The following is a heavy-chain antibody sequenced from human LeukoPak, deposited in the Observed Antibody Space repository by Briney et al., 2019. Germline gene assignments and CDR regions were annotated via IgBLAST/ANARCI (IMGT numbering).Heavy chain of an antibody. CDR3: VREGVASVGYGTDV. CDR1: GFIFRGHG. CDR2: IWSDGRNK. V-gene: IGHV3-33*01. Sequence: AGSLRLSCAASGFIFRGHGMYWVRQAPGKGLEWVTNIWSDGRNKYYADSVKGRFTISRDNSKNMLYLQMDSLRAEDTAVYYCVREGVASVGYGTDVWGQGTTVTVSS. J-gene: IGHJ6*02. D-gene: IGHD2-8*01.